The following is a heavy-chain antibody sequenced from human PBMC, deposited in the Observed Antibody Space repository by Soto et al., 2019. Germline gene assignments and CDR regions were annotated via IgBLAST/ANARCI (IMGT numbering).Heavy chain of an antibody. V-gene: IGHV4-31*03. Sequence: TLSLTCTVSGGCISSGGYYWSWIRQHPGKGLEWIGYIYYSGSTYYNPSLKSRVTISVDTSKNQFSLKLSSVTAADTAVYYWARAKRGNSPLFDYWGQGTLVTVSS. CDR3: ARAKRGNSPLFDY. CDR1: GGCISSGGYY. D-gene: IGHD3-10*01. J-gene: IGHJ4*02. CDR2: IYYSGST.